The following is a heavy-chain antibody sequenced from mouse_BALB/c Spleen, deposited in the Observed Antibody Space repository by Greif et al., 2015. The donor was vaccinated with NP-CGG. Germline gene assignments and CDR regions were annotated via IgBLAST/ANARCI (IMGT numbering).Heavy chain of an antibody. Sequence: VQLKQSGGGLVQPGGSLRLSCATSGFTFTDYYMSWVRQPPGKALEWLGFIRNKANGYTTEYSASVKGRFTISRDNSQSILYLQMNTLRAEDSATYYCARDDYGYFSAYWGQGTLVTVSA. CDR1: GFTFTDYY. CDR2: IRNKANGYTT. CDR3: ARDDYGYFSAY. V-gene: IGHV7-3*02. J-gene: IGHJ3*01. D-gene: IGHD2-2*01.